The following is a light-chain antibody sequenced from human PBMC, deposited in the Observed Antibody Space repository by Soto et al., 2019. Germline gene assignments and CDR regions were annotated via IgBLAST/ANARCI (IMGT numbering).Light chain of an antibody. CDR1: SSDVGTYNL. V-gene: IGLV2-23*02. CDR3: CSYAGRSHYV. Sequence: ALTQPASVSGSPGQSITISCTGFSSDVGTYNLVSWYQQHPDKAPQLIIYEVAKRPSGVSYRFSGSKSGNTASLTISGLQTEDEADYYCCSYAGRSHYVFGTGTKVTVL. J-gene: IGLJ1*01. CDR2: EVA.